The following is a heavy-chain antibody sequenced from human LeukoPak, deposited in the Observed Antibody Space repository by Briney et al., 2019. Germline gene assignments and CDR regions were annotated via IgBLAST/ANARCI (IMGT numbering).Heavy chain of an antibody. Sequence: PGGSLRLSCAASGFTVSSNYMSWIRQAPGKGLEWVSVIYSGGSTYYADSVKGRFTISTDNYKNTLYLQMNILRAEDTAVYYCAKEGTVVRGVIIDYFDYWGQGTLVTVSS. CDR2: IYSGGST. D-gene: IGHD3-10*01. V-gene: IGHV3-53*01. CDR1: GFTVSSNY. CDR3: AKEGTVVRGVIIDYFDY. J-gene: IGHJ4*02.